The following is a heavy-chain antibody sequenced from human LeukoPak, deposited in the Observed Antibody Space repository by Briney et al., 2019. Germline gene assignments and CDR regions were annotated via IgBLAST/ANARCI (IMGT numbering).Heavy chain of an antibody. CDR3: ARDLIAVAGKIY. D-gene: IGHD6-19*01. Sequence: SVKVSCKASGGTFSSYAISWVRQAPGQGLEWMGRIIPILGIANYAQKFQGRVTITADKSTSTAYMELSSLRSEDTAVYYCARDLIAVAGKIYWGQGTLVTVSS. CDR2: IIPILGIA. CDR1: GGTFSSYA. V-gene: IGHV1-69*04. J-gene: IGHJ4*02.